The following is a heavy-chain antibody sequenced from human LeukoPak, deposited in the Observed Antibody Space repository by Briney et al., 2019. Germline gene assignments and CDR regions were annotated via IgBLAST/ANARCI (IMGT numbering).Heavy chain of an antibody. CDR2: IIPIFGTA. CDR3: ARGHSGYSYDYDY. Sequence: ASVKVSCKASGGTFSSYAISWVRQAPGQGLEWMGGIIPIFGTANYAQKFQGRVTLTTDESTSTAYMELSSLRSEDTAVYYCARGHSGYSYDYDYWGQGTLVTVSS. D-gene: IGHD5-18*01. J-gene: IGHJ4*02. CDR1: GGTFSSYA. V-gene: IGHV1-69*05.